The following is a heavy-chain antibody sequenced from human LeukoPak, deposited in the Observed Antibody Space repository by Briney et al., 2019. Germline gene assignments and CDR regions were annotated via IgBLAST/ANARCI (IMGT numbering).Heavy chain of an antibody. CDR2: IGIRGDT. CDR1: GFTFIDYD. J-gene: IGHJ4*02. V-gene: IGHV3-13*01. CDR3: ARGGIQVSGIDEFDY. Sequence: GGSLRLSCATSGFTFIDYDMHWVRQVIGKGLEWVSAIGIRGDTHYSGSVKGRFTISRENAESSLYLQMNSLRAEDTAVYYCARGGIQVSGIDEFDYWGQGALVTVSS. D-gene: IGHD6-19*01.